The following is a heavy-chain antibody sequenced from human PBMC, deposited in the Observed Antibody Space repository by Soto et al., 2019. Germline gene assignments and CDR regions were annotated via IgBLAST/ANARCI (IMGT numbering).Heavy chain of an antibody. CDR3: ARGVDSSVPEYFQH. V-gene: IGHV4-30-2*01. Sequence: SETLSLTCAVSGGSISSGGYSWSWIRQPPGKGLEWIGYIYHSGSTYYNPSLKSRVTISVDRSKNQFSLKLSSVTAADTAVYYCARGVDSSVPEYFQHWGQGTLVTVSS. CDR2: IYHSGST. D-gene: IGHD3-22*01. CDR1: GGSISSGGYS. J-gene: IGHJ1*01.